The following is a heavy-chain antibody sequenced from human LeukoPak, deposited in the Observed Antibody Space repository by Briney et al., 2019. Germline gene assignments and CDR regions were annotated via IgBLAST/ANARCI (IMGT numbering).Heavy chain of an antibody. J-gene: IGHJ4*02. V-gene: IGHV3-7*01. CDR1: GFTFSSYW. D-gene: IGHD3-10*01. CDR2: IKEDGTEK. Sequence: GGSLRLSCAASGFTFSSYWMSWIRQAPGEGLEWVANIKEDGTEKYYVDSVKGRFTISRDNAKISLYLQMNSLRAEDTAVYYCARLLAYGSGAEAFDYWGQGALVTVSS. CDR3: ARLLAYGSGAEAFDY.